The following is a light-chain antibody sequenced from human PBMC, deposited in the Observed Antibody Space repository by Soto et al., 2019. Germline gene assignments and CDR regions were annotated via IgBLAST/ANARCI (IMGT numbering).Light chain of an antibody. V-gene: IGKV3-20*01. CDR1: QSVSRNF. CDR3: QQYASARRT. J-gene: IGKJ2*01. CDR2: HAS. Sequence: ENVLTQSPGTLSLSPGARATLSCRASQSVSRNFLAWYQQKPGQAPRLLIYHASNRATGIPARFSGSGSGTDFTLTISSLEPEDVAMSYGQQYASARRTFGQGTNLEIK.